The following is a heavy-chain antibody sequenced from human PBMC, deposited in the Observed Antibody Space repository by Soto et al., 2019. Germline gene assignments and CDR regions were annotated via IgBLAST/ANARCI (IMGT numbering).Heavy chain of an antibody. D-gene: IGHD6-19*01. CDR3: ASHGDPWLIRPFDF. V-gene: IGHV4-59*01. CDR1: GGSISHYY. Sequence: SETLSLTCSVSGGSISHYYWSWIRQSPGKGLEWIGFIFYSGNSNYNPSLKSRVSMSVDMSKNQFSLKLTSVTAVDTAMYYCASHGDPWLIRPFDFWGQGTLVTVSS. J-gene: IGHJ4*02. CDR2: IFYSGNS.